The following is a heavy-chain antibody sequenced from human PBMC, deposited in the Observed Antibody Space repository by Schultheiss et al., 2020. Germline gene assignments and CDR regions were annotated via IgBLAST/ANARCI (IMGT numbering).Heavy chain of an antibody. CDR1: GFTFSNAW. V-gene: IGHV3-23*01. D-gene: IGHD5-24*01. J-gene: IGHJ4*02. CDR3: ARGRWLQYLDY. CDR2: ISGSGGST. Sequence: GGSLRLSCAASGFTFSNAWMSWVRQAPGKGLEWVSAISGSGGSTYYADSVKGRFTISRDNSKNTLYLQMNSLRAEDTAVYYCARGRWLQYLDYWGQGTLVTVSS.